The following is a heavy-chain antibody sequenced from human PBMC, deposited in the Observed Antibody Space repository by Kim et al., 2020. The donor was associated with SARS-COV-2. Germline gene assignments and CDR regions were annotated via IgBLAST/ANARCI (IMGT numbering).Heavy chain of an antibody. Sequence: GGSLRLSCAASGFTFSSYSMNWVRQAPGKGLEWVSSISSSSSYIYYADSVKGRFTISRDNAKNSLYLQMNSLRAEDTAVYYCAKTVNWNGDYYGMDVWGQGTTVTVSS. CDR2: ISSSSSYI. J-gene: IGHJ6*02. CDR3: AKTVNWNGDYYGMDV. V-gene: IGHV3-21*01. CDR1: GFTFSSYS. D-gene: IGHD1-20*01.